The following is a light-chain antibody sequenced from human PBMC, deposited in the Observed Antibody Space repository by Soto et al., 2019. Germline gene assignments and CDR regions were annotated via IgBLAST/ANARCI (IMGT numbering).Light chain of an antibody. CDR2: GAS. J-gene: IGKJ1*01. Sequence: EGVLTQSPGTLSLSPGERATLSCRASQSVDRSYLAWYQQRPGQAPRLLIYGASSRATGIPDRFSGSGSGTDFTLTISRLEPEDFAVYFCQQFDNSPWTFGQGTKVEIK. V-gene: IGKV3-20*01. CDR1: QSVDRSY. CDR3: QQFDNSPWT.